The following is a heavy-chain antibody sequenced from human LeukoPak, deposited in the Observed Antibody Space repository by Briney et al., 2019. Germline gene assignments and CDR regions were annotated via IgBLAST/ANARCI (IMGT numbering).Heavy chain of an antibody. CDR2: IYDSGST. J-gene: IGHJ4*02. D-gene: IGHD2-8*01. CDR3: ARRYGTSGWIDY. CDR1: GGSISGHY. Sequence: SETLSLTCTVAGGSISGHYWSWIRQFPGKGLERIGYIYDSGSTNYNPSLRSRVTISLDKPKKQFSLKLTSVTAADTAGYYCARRYGTSGWIDYWGQGTLVSVSS. V-gene: IGHV4-59*11.